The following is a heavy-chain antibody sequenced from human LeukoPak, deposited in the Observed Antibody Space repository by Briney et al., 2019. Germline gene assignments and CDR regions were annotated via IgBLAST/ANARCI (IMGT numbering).Heavy chain of an antibody. CDR1: GFTFSSYS. Sequence: GGSLRLSCAASGFTFSSYSMNWVRQAPGKGLEWVSSISSSSSYIYYADSVKGRFTISGDNAKNSLYLQMNSLRAEDTAVYYCARGGRIAAARFIDYWGQGTLVTVSS. CDR3: ARGGRIAAARFIDY. J-gene: IGHJ4*02. CDR2: ISSSSSYI. V-gene: IGHV3-21*01. D-gene: IGHD6-13*01.